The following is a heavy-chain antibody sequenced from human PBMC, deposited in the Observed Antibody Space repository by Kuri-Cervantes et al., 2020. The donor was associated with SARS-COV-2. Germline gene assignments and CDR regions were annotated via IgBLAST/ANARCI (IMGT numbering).Heavy chain of an antibody. CDR2: ISDYSGKT. J-gene: IGHJ6*03. Sequence: ASVKVSCKASGYTFNSYGISWVRQAPGQGLEWMGWISDYSGKTNYAQKLQGRVTMTTDTSTSTAYMELSSLRSEDTAVYFCAAASGHLVPYYFYMDVWGEGTTVTVSS. CDR1: GYTFNSYG. CDR3: AAASGHLVPYYFYMDV. V-gene: IGHV1-18*01. D-gene: IGHD6-6*01.